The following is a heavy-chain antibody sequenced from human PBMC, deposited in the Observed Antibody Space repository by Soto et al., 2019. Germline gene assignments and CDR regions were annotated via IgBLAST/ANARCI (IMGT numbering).Heavy chain of an antibody. D-gene: IGHD1-7*01. CDR3: ARDGNWNYDFDY. V-gene: IGHV3-74*01. CDR2: ISHDGTNR. CDR1: GFTFSTFW. J-gene: IGHJ4*02. Sequence: GGSLRLSCAASGFTFSTFWMHWVRQGPGKGLVWVSCISHDGTNRRDADSVKGRFTISRDNAKNTLFLQLNSLRAEDTAVYYCARDGNWNYDFDYWGKGTLVTVSS.